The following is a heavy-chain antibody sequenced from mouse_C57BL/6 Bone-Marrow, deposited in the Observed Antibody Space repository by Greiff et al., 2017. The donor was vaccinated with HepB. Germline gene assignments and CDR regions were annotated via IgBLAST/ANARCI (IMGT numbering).Heavy chain of an antibody. J-gene: IGHJ3*01. Sequence: QVQLKESGPGLVQPSQSLSITCTVSGFSFTSYGVHWVRQSPGKGLEWLGVIWSGGSTDYNAAFISRLSISKDNSKSQVFFKMNSLQADDTAIYYCARKGLTGTGFAYWGQGTLVTVSA. CDR2: IWSGGST. V-gene: IGHV2-2*01. CDR1: GFSFTSYG. CDR3: ARKGLTGTGFAY. D-gene: IGHD4-1*01.